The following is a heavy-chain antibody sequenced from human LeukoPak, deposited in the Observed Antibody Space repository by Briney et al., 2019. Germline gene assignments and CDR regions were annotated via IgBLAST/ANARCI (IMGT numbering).Heavy chain of an antibody. CDR3: ARLWHYDTSGHDGGYYFDY. V-gene: IGHV5-10-1*01. D-gene: IGHD3-22*01. CDR1: GYSFTSYL. Sequence: GESLKISCKGSGYSFTSYLITWVRQKPGKGLEWMGRIDPSDSYTKYSPSFQGHVTISADKSISTTYLQWSSLQASDTAMYYCARLWHYDTSGHDGGYYFDYWGQGTLVTASS. CDR2: IDPSDSYT. J-gene: IGHJ4*02.